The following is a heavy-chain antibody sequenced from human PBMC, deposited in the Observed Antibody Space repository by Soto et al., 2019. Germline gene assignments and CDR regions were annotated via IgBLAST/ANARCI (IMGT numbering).Heavy chain of an antibody. J-gene: IGHJ6*02. D-gene: IGHD3-22*01. V-gene: IGHV5-51*01. CDR2: IYPGDSDT. CDR3: ARHSTYYYDSSGYRQFYGMDV. Sequence: PGESLKISCKGSGYSFTSYWIGWVRQMPGKGLEWMGIIYPGDSDTRYSPSFQGQVTISADKSISTAYLQWSSLKASDTAMYYCARHSTYYYDSSGYRQFYGMDVWGQGTTVTVSS. CDR1: GYSFTSYW.